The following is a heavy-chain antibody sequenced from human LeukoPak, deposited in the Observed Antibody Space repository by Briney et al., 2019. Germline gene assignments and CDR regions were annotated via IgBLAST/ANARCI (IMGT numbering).Heavy chain of an antibody. CDR3: ARGGTNRHMDV. J-gene: IGHJ6*03. CDR2: IYYSGNT. V-gene: IGHV4-59*01. CDR1: GGSFSGYY. Sequence: KPSETLSLTCAVYGGSFSGYYWSWIRQPPGKGLEWIGYIYYSGNTNYNPSLKSRVTISVDTSKSHFSLRLSSVTAADTAVYYCARGGTNRHMDVWGKGTTVTVS. D-gene: IGHD3-16*01.